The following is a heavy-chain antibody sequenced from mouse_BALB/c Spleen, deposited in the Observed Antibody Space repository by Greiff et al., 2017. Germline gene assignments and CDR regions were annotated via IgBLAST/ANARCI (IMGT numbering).Heavy chain of an antibody. J-gene: IGHJ4*01. CDR3: ARSAFFGDAMDY. Sequence: EVKVVESGGGLVQPGGSRKLSCAASGFTFSSFGMHWVRQAPEKGLEWVAYISSGSSTIYYADTVKGRFTISRDNPKNTLFLQMTSLRSEDTAMYYCARSAFFGDAMDYWGQGTSVTVSS. V-gene: IGHV5-17*02. CDR2: ISSGSSTI. CDR1: GFTFSSFG.